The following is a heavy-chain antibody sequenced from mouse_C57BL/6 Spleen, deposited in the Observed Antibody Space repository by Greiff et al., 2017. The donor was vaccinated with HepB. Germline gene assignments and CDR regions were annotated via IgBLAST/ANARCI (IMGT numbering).Heavy chain of an antibody. D-gene: IGHD1-1*01. J-gene: IGHJ1*03. V-gene: IGHV1-76*01. CDR1: GYTFTDYY. Sequence: QVQLQQSGAELVRPGASVKLSCKASGYTFTDYYINWVKQRPGQGLEWIARIYPGSGNTYYNEKFKGKATLTAEKSSSTAYMQLSSLTSEDSAVYFCARYGTSYYGSSPSYWYFDVWGTGTTVTVSS. CDR2: IYPGSGNT. CDR3: ARYGTSYYGSSPSYWYFDV.